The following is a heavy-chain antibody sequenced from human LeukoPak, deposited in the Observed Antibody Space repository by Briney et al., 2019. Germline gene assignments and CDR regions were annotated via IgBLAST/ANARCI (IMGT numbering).Heavy chain of an antibody. CDR3: ARWYSSGWAFDY. Sequence: PSETLSLTCTVSGGTISSYYWNWIRQPPGKGLEWIGYIHYSGSTKYNPSLKSRVTISVDTSKNQFSLKLSSATAADTAVYYCARWYSSGWAFDYWGQGTLVTVSS. CDR2: IHYSGST. D-gene: IGHD6-19*01. V-gene: IGHV4-59*08. J-gene: IGHJ4*02. CDR1: GGTISSYY.